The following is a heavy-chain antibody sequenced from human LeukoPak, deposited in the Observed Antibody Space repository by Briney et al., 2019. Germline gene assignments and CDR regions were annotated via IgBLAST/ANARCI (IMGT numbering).Heavy chain of an antibody. CDR3: ARAAAGPIKYWYFDL. D-gene: IGHD6-13*01. Sequence: PSETLSLTCTVSGGSISSSSYYWGWIRQPPGKGLEWIGSIYYSGSTYYNPSLKSRVTISVDTSKNQFSLKLSSVTAADTAVYYCARAAAGPIKYWYFDLWGRGTLVTVSS. CDR2: IYYSGST. J-gene: IGHJ2*01. CDR1: GGSISSSSYY. V-gene: IGHV4-39*07.